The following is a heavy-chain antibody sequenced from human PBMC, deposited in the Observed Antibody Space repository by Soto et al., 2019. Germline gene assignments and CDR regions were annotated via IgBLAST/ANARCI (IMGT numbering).Heavy chain of an antibody. CDR2: IYYSGST. V-gene: IGHV4-59*01. D-gene: IGHD1-26*01. CDR1: GGSISSYY. Sequence: QVQLQESGPGLVKPSETLSLTCTVSGGSISSYYWSWIRQPPGKGLEWIGYIYYSGSTNYNPSLKRRLTISGDTSKTQFSLKLSSVTDADTAVYYCAIDARWEPIEDFYIWAKGTMVTVSS. CDR3: AIDARWEPIEDFYI. J-gene: IGHJ3*02.